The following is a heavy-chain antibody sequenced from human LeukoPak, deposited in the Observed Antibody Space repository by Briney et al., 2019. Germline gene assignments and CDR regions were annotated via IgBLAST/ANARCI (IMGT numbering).Heavy chain of an antibody. V-gene: IGHV3-48*02. J-gene: IGHJ4*02. D-gene: IGHD7-27*01. CDR2: ISSSSNAI. CDR3: ARDRPNWGIDC. CDR1: GFPLNSHH. Sequence: GGSLRLSCAASGFPLNSHHMNWVRQAPGKGLEWVSYISSSSNAIYYADSVKGRFTMSRDNAKNSLYLHMNSLRDEDTAVYYCARDRPNWGIDCWGQGTLVTVSS.